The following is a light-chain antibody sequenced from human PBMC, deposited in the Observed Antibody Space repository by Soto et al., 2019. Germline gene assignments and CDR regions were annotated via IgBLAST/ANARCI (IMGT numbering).Light chain of an antibody. CDR1: QSVTSNY. CDR3: NHYFTSLTT. V-gene: IGKV3-20*01. Sequence: EIVLTQSPGTLSLSPGERATLSCGASQSVTSNYLAWYQQKPGQAPRLLIFGASIRVTGIPDRFIGSGSGKNFPPTTTRLEPEVFAGNYCNHYFTSLTTFAQGTKVEVK. J-gene: IGKJ1*01. CDR2: GAS.